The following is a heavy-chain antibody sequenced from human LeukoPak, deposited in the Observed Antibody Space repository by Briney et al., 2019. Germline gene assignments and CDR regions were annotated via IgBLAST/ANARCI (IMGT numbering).Heavy chain of an antibody. J-gene: IGHJ1*01. Sequence: LSGGSLRLSCAASGFTFRSYTMSWVRQAPGKGLEWVSVISGSGGNTYYADPVKGRFTISRDNSKNTLYMQMNSLRAEDTAVYYCAKAPTPVVAATLFHHWGQDTLVTVS. V-gene: IGHV3-23*01. D-gene: IGHD2-15*01. CDR1: GFTFRSYT. CDR3: AKAPTPVVAATLFHH. CDR2: ISGSGGNT.